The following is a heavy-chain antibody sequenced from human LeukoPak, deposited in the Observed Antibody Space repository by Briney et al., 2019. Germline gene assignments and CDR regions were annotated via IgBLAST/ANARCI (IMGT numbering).Heavy chain of an antibody. D-gene: IGHD3-3*01. CDR3: ARVDYDFWSGYPPRPNWFDP. CDR1: GYSISSGYY. Sequence: SETLSLTCTVSGYSISSGYYWGWIRQPPGKGLEWIGSIYHSGSTYYNPSLKSRVTISVDTSKNQFSLKLSSVTAADTAVYYCARVDYDFWSGYPPRPNWFDPWGQGTLVTVSS. V-gene: IGHV4-38-2*02. J-gene: IGHJ5*02. CDR2: IYHSGST.